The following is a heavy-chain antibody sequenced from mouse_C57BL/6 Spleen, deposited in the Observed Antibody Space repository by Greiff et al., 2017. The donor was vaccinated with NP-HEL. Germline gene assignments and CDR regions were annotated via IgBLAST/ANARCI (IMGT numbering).Heavy chain of an antibody. Sequence: QVQLQQPGAELVKPGASVKMSCKASSYTFTSYWITWVKQRPGQGLEWIGDIYPGSGSTNYNEKFKSKATLTVDTSSSTAYMQLSSLTSEDSAVYYCARTVIYYYGSDAMDYWGQGTSVTVSS. CDR3: ARTVIYYYGSDAMDY. J-gene: IGHJ4*01. V-gene: IGHV1-55*01. D-gene: IGHD1-1*01. CDR1: SYTFTSYW. CDR2: IYPGSGST.